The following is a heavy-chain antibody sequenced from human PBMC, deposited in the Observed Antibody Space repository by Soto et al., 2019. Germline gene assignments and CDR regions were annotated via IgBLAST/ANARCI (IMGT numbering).Heavy chain of an antibody. CDR1: GFSFRSYG. J-gene: IGHJ4*02. CDR2: IWYDGSKK. CDR3: ARDTWGLDY. D-gene: IGHD3-16*01. Sequence: PGRSLRLSCTASGFSFRSYGMHWVRQAPGKGLEWVAVIWYDGSKKYYGDSVKGRFTISRDDSKSTVYLHMNSLRAEDTAVYYCARDTWGLDYWGQGTQVTVSS. V-gene: IGHV3-33*01.